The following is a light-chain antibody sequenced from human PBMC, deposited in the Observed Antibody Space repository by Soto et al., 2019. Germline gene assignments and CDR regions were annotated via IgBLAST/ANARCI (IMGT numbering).Light chain of an antibody. CDR3: QQYNNWPWT. V-gene: IGKV3-15*01. CDR1: QSVSSSY. J-gene: IGKJ1*01. Sequence: EIVLTQSPGTLSLSPGERATLSCRASQSVSSSYLAWYQHKPGQPPRLLIYGASTRAPGFPARFSGSGSGTDFTLTISSLQSEDFAVYYCQQYNNWPWTFGQGTKVDI. CDR2: GAS.